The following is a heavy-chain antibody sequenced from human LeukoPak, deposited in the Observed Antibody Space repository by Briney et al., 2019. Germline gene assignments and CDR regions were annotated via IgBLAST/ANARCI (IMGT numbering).Heavy chain of an antibody. J-gene: IGHJ4*02. CDR2: IWYDGSNK. D-gene: IGHD4-23*01. CDR1: GFTFSSYG. CDR3: AREAPDYGGNSFDC. V-gene: IGHV3-33*01. Sequence: PGGSLRLSCAASGFTFSSYGMHWVRQAPGKGLEWVAVIWYDGSNKYYADSVKGRFTISRDNSKNTLYLQMNSLRAEDTAVYYCAREAPDYGGNSFDCWGQGTLVTVSS.